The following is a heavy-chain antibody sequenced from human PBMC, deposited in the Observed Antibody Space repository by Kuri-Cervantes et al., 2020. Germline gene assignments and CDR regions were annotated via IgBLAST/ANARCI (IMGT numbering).Heavy chain of an antibody. D-gene: IGHD3-10*01. CDR2: IYSGGST. V-gene: IGHV3-53*01. Sequence: GGSLRLSCAASGFTFSSYAMSWVRQAPGKGLEWVSVIYSGGSTYYADSVKGRFTISRDNSKNTLYLQMNSLRAEDTAVYYCASMVRGVIIMEYYFDYWGQGTLVTVSS. CDR3: ASMVRGVIIMEYYFDY. CDR1: GFTFSSYA. J-gene: IGHJ4*02.